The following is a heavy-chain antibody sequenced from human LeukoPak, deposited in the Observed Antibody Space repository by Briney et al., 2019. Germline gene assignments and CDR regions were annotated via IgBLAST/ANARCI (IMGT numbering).Heavy chain of an antibody. Sequence: GGSLRLSCAASGFTFSDYYMSWIRQAPGKGLEWVSYISSSGSTIYYADSVKGRFTISRDSAKNSLYLQMNSLRAEDTAVYYCARDSCSSTSCYNFDYWGQGTLVTVSS. CDR2: ISSSGSTI. CDR1: GFTFSDYY. D-gene: IGHD2-2*02. V-gene: IGHV3-11*04. J-gene: IGHJ4*02. CDR3: ARDSCSSTSCYNFDY.